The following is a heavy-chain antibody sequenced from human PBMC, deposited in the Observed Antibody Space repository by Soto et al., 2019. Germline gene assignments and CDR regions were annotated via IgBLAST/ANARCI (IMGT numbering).Heavy chain of an antibody. Sequence: SETLSLTCTVSGGSISSYYWSWIRQPPGKGLEWIGYIYYSGSTNYNPSLKSRVTISVDTSKNQFSLKLSSVTAADTAVYYCARDQQWLGNYYYYYGMDVWGQGTTVT. J-gene: IGHJ6*02. CDR1: GGSISSYY. V-gene: IGHV4-59*01. D-gene: IGHD6-19*01. CDR2: IYYSGST. CDR3: ARDQQWLGNYYYYYGMDV.